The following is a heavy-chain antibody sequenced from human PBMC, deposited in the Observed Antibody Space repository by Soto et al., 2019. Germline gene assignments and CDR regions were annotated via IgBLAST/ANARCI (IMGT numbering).Heavy chain of an antibody. D-gene: IGHD3-16*01. CDR2: IYNSGST. CDR3: VSNGTSATPCWGKKDYKWFDL. Sequence: PSETLSLTCAVSGDFVSNTHYWGWIRQPPGKGLEWIGSIYNSGSTHYNPSLKSRVTMSVDTSKNQFSLKLISVKAADTAVYYCVSNGTSATPCWGKKDYKWFDLWGPGTQVTVSS. CDR1: GDFVSNTHY. V-gene: IGHV4-38-2*01. J-gene: IGHJ5*02.